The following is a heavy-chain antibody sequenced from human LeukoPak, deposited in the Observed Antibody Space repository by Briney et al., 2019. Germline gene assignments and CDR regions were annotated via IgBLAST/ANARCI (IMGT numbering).Heavy chain of an antibody. Sequence: GESLKISCQGSGFKFTAYWIGWVRQMPGKGLEWVGIIYPGDSEGRYSPSFQGQVTISADKSISTAYLQWSSLKASDTGMYYCARLTAAGNEDYWGQGTLVTVSS. J-gene: IGHJ4*02. D-gene: IGHD6-13*01. CDR3: ARLTAAGNEDY. CDR1: GFKFTAYW. V-gene: IGHV5-51*01. CDR2: IYPGDSEG.